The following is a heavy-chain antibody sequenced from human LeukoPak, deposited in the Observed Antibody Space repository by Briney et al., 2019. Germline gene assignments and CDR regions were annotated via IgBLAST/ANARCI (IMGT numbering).Heavy chain of an antibody. CDR2: ISFDGSSK. D-gene: IGHD6-6*01. V-gene: IGHV3-30-3*01. CDR1: GFTFSTYA. J-gene: IGHJ4*02. CDR3: ARSYSSSRGTFDY. Sequence: PGGSLRLSCAASGFTFSTYAIHWVRQSPGRGLEWVALISFDGSSKYYADSVKGRFTISRDNAKNSLYLQMNSLRAEDTAVYYCARSYSSSRGTFDYWGQGTLVTVSS.